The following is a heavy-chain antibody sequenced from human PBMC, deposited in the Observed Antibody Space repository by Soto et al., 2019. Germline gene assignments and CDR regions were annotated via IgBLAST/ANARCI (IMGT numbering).Heavy chain of an antibody. CDR3: AKWGSKVRGVVIMVPYFDY. Sequence: SETLSLTCAFSGGSISSGGYSWSWIRQPPGKGLEWIGYIYHSGSTYYNPSLKSRVTISVDRSKNQFSLKLSSVTAADTAVYYCAKWGSKVRGVVIMVPYFDYWGQGTLVTVSS. CDR2: IYHSGST. J-gene: IGHJ4*02. D-gene: IGHD3-10*01. CDR1: GGSISSGGYS. V-gene: IGHV4-30-2*01.